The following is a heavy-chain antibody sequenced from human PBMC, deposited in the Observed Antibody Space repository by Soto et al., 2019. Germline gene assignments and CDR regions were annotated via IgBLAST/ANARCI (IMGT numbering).Heavy chain of an antibody. CDR1: GGTFSSYA. Sequence: PVKVSCTSSGGTFSSYAISWVRQAPGQGLEWMGGIIPIFGTANYAQKFQGRVTITADESTSTAYMELSSLRSEDTAVYYCARDAYYNLNSFDLWGQGSPLTV. V-gene: IGHV1-69*13. CDR3: ARDAYYNLNSFDL. CDR2: IIPIFGTA. J-gene: IGHJ5*02. D-gene: IGHD1-20*01.